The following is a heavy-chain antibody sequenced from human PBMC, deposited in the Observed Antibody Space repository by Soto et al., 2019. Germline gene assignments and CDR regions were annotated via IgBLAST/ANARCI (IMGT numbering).Heavy chain of an antibody. Sequence: QVQLVQSGAEVKKPGASVKVSCKASGYTFTGYYMHWVRQAPGQGLEWMGWINPNSGGTNYAQKFQGRVTMTRDTSISTAYMELSRLRSDDTAVYYCARDYLHDFWSGYDFDYWGQGTMVTFSS. CDR3: ARDYLHDFWSGYDFDY. CDR2: INPNSGGT. V-gene: IGHV1-2*02. CDR1: GYTFTGYY. D-gene: IGHD3-3*01. J-gene: IGHJ4*02.